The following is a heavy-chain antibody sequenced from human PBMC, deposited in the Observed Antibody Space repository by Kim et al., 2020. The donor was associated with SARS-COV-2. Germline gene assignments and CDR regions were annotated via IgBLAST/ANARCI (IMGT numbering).Heavy chain of an antibody. V-gene: IGHV3-23*01. Sequence: GGSLRLSCAASGFTFSNYAMNWVRQAPGKGLEWVSGIRGGGANPKYADSVNGRFTISRDNSKNTLYLQMNSLRGDDTALYYCAKCQYSYGSDAFDIWGQG. CDR3: AKCQYSYGSDAFDI. D-gene: IGHD5-18*01. CDR2: IRGGGANP. J-gene: IGHJ3*02. CDR1: GFTFSNYA.